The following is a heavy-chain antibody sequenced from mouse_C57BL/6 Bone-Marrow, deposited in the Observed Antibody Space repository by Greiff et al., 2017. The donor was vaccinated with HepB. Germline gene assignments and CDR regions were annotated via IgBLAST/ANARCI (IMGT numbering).Heavy chain of an antibody. CDR3: TTYDYVAY. V-gene: IGHV14-4*01. J-gene: IGHJ3*01. Sequence: EVQLQHSGAELVRPGASVKLSCTASGFNIKDDYMHWVKQRPEQGLEWIGWIDPENGDTEYASKFQGKATITADTSSNTAYLQLSSLTSEDTAVYYCTTYDYVAYWGQGTLVTVSA. CDR2: IDPENGDT. D-gene: IGHD2-4*01. CDR1: GFNIKDDY.